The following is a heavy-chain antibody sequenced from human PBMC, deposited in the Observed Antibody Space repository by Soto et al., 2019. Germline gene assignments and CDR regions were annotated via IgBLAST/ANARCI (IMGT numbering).Heavy chain of an antibody. J-gene: IGHJ6*02. D-gene: IGHD4-4*01. CDR1: GYTFTSYG. CDR2: ISAYNGNT. V-gene: IGHV1-18*01. Sequence: ASVKVSCKASGYTFTSYGISWVRQAPGQGLEWMGWISAYNGNTNYAQKLQGRVTMTTDTSTSTAYMELRSLRSDDTAVYYCAKDLVTVTTVRYYYGMDVWGQGTTVTVSS. CDR3: AKDLVTVTTVRYYYGMDV.